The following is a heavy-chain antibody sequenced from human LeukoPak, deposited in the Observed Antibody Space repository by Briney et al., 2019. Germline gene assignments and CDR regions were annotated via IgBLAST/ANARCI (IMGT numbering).Heavy chain of an antibody. J-gene: IGHJ6*03. CDR3: ARAMGDYYYYYMDV. V-gene: IGHV1-46*01. CDR1: GYTFTSYG. Sequence: ASVKVSCKASGYTFTSYGISWVRQAPGQGLEWMGIINPSGGSTSYAQKFQGRVTMTRDTSTSTVYMELSSLRSEDTAVYYCARAMGDYYYYYMDVWGKGTTVTISS. CDR2: INPSGGST. D-gene: IGHD5-18*01.